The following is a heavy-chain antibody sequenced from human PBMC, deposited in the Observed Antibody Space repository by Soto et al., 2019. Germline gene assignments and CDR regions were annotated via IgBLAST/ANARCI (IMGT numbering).Heavy chain of an antibody. CDR2: ISWNGGST. V-gene: IGHV3-20*04. CDR3: ARDRGSWFDY. D-gene: IGHD1-26*01. CDR1: GFTFDEYG. Sequence: VQLVESGGSAVRPGGSLRLSCAASGFTFDEYGMSWVRQAPGKGLEWVSAISWNGGSTSYADSVKGRFTISRDNAKISLYLQMNSLSAEDTALYYCARDRGSWFDYWGQGTLVSVSA. J-gene: IGHJ4*02.